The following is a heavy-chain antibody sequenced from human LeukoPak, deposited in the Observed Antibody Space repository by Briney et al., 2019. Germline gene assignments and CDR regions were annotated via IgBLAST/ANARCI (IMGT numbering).Heavy chain of an antibody. CDR3: VREGQTAWNDY. J-gene: IGHJ4*02. D-gene: IGHD5-18*01. V-gene: IGHV3-7*01. Sequence: GGSLRLSCAASGFTFSNYWMSWVRQAPGKGLEWVAIIKQDASEKYYVDSVKGRFTIFRDNAKNSLYVQMNSLRVEDTAVYYCVREGQTAWNDYWGQGTLVTVSS. CDR1: GFTFSNYW. CDR2: IKQDASEK.